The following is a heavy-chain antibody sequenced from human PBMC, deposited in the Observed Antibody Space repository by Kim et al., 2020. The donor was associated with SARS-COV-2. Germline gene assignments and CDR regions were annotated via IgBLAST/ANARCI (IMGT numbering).Heavy chain of an antibody. CDR2: IYYSGST. CDR1: GGSISSYY. Sequence: SETLSLTCTVSGGSISSYYWSWIRQPPGKGLEWIGYIYYSGSTNYNPSLKSRVTISVDTYKNKFPLKLSSVTAADTAVYYCASDRTSTSYYGMDVWCHGT. CDR3: ASDRTSTSYYGMDV. J-gene: IGHJ6*02. D-gene: IGHD2-2*01. V-gene: IGHV4-59*13.